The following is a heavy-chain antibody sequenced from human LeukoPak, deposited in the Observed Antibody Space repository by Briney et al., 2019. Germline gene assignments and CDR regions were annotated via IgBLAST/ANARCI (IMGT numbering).Heavy chain of an antibody. CDR3: ARRLAVTGRYYFDY. D-gene: IGHD6-13*01. J-gene: IGHJ4*02. V-gene: IGHV4-39*01. Sequence: PSETLSLTCSVSRGSISSSSYYWGWIRQPPGKGLEWVASVYYSGSTYYNPSLESRVTMSVDTSKNQFSLKLSSMTAADTAVYYCARRLAVTGRYYFDYWGQGTLVTVSS. CDR2: VYYSGST. CDR1: RGSISSSSYY.